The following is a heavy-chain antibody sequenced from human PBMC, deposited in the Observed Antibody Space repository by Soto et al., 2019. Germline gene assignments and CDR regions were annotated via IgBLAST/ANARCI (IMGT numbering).Heavy chain of an antibody. D-gene: IGHD5-12*01. CDR1: GDSISSYY. CDR3: ARLWSGYDPPEY. V-gene: IGHV4-59*08. J-gene: IGHJ4*02. Sequence: SETLSLTCTVSGDSISSYYWTWIRQPPGKGLEWIGFISYSGSTHYTPSLKSRVTISVDTSKSQFSLKLASVTAADTAVYYCARLWSGYDPPEYWGQGILVTVSS. CDR2: ISYSGST.